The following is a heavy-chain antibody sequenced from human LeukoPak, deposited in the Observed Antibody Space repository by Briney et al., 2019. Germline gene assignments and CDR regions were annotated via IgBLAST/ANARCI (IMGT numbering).Heavy chain of an antibody. V-gene: IGHV3-49*04. CDR1: GLSFKDTW. CDR3: TRYDFWSGQIRF. D-gene: IGHD3-3*01. J-gene: IGHJ4*02. Sequence: GGSLRLSCAASGLSFKDTWMSWVRQAPGKGLEWVGFIRSKAYGGTTEYAASVKGRFTISRDDSKSIAYLQMNSLKTEDTAVYYCTRYDFWSGQIRFWGQGTLVTVSS. CDR2: IRSKAYGGTT.